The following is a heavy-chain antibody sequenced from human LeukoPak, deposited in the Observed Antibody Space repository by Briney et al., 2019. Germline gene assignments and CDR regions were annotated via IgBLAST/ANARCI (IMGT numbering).Heavy chain of an antibody. J-gene: IGHJ6*03. Sequence: ASVKVSCKASGYTFTGYGISWVRQAPGQGLEWMGWISPNNGNTNYAQKLQGRVTITTDTSTSTAYMELRSLRSDDTAVYYCARVVGVFGVVMSPDYYYMDVWGKGTTVTVSS. CDR2: ISPNNGNT. V-gene: IGHV1-18*01. D-gene: IGHD3-3*01. CDR1: GYTFTGYG. CDR3: ARVVGVFGVVMSPDYYYMDV.